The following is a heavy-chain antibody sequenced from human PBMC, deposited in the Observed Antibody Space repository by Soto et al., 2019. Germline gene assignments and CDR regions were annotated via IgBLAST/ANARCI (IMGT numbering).Heavy chain of an antibody. V-gene: IGHV1-69*12. CDR3: ATMKGGYQSYYYGMDV. CDR2: IIPIFGTA. D-gene: IGHD3-16*02. CDR1: GGTFTSYA. J-gene: IGHJ6*02. Sequence: QVQLVQAGAEVKKPGSSVKVSCKASGGTFTSYAISWVRQAPGQGLEWVGGIIPIFGTADYAQKFQGRVTITADESTRTAYMELSSLRSEDTAVHYCATMKGGYQSYYYGMDVWGQGTTVTVSS.